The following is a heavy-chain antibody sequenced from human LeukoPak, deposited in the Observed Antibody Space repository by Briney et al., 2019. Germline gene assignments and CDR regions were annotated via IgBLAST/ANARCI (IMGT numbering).Heavy chain of an antibody. CDR2: IYYSGST. Sequence: KASETLSLTCTVSGGSISSGGYYWSWIRQHPGKGLEWIGYIYYSGSTYYNPSLKSRVTISVDTSKNQFSLKLSSVTAADTAVYYCARDGTKAVAGTVYYGMDVWGQGTTVTVSS. CDR3: ARDGTKAVAGTVYYGMDV. V-gene: IGHV4-31*03. D-gene: IGHD6-19*01. J-gene: IGHJ6*02. CDR1: GGSISSGGYY.